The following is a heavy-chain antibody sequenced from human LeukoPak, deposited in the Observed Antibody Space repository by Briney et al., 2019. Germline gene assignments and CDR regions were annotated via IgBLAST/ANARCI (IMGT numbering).Heavy chain of an antibody. CDR2: ISGSGGST. J-gene: IGHJ5*02. D-gene: IGHD6-19*01. Sequence: GGSLRLSCAASGFTFSSYAMSWVRQAPGKGLEWVSAISGSGGSTYYADSVKGRFTISRDNAKNSLYLQMNSLRAEDTAVYHCARALIAVANWFDPWGQGTLVTVSS. CDR1: GFTFSSYA. V-gene: IGHV3-23*01. CDR3: ARALIAVANWFDP.